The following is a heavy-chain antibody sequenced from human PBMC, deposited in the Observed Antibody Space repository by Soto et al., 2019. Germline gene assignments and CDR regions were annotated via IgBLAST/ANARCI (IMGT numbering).Heavy chain of an antibody. CDR2: INHSGST. D-gene: IGHD6-13*01. CDR3: ARGRYSSSWRNGPYYYYGMDV. J-gene: IGHJ6*02. CDR1: GGSFSGYY. Sequence: SETLSLTCAVYGGSFSGYYWSWIRQPPGKGLEWIGEINHSGSTNYNPSLKSRVTISVDTSKNQFSLKLSFVTAADTAVYYCARGRYSSSWRNGPYYYYGMDVWGQGTTGTSP. V-gene: IGHV4-34*01.